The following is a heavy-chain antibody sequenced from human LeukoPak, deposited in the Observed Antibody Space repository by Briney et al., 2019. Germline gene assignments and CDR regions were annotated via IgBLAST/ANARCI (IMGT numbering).Heavy chain of an antibody. V-gene: IGHV4-39*07. CDR1: GGSISSSSYY. D-gene: IGHD3-22*01. CDR3: ARVKGRYYYDSSGLFDY. J-gene: IGHJ4*02. Sequence: SETLSLTCTVSGGSISSSSYYWGWIRQPPGKGLEWIGGIYYSGSTYYNPSLKSRVTISVDTSKNQFSLKLSSVTAADTAVYYCARVKGRYYYDSSGLFDYWGQGTLVTVSS. CDR2: IYYSGST.